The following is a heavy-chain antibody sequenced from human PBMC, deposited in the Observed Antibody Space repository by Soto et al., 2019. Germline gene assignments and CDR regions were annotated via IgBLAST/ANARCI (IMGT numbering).Heavy chain of an antibody. J-gene: IGHJ5*02. Sequence: GGSMRLSCAAAGVTFISYSMHWVSQAAGKELEVVSYISSSSSTIYYADSVKGRFTISRDNAKNSLYLQMNSLRDEDTAVYYCAREGGNLNWLDPWGQGTLVTVSS. CDR3: AREGGNLNWLDP. D-gene: IGHD1-26*01. CDR1: GVTFISYS. V-gene: IGHV3-48*02. CDR2: ISSSSSTI.